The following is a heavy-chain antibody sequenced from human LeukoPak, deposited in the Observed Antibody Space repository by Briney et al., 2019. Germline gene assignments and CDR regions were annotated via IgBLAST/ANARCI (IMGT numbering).Heavy chain of an antibody. J-gene: IGHJ4*02. CDR3: AREPFWSGYFSNLHFDY. Sequence: GGSLRLSCAGSGFTFSDYNMNWVRQAPGKGLEWVSSITTFSSYIYYADSVRGRFTISRDNAKNSLYLQMNSLRAEDTAVYYCAREPFWSGYFSNLHFDYWGQGTLVTVSS. CDR1: GFTFSDYN. D-gene: IGHD3-3*01. CDR2: ITTFSSYI. V-gene: IGHV3-21*01.